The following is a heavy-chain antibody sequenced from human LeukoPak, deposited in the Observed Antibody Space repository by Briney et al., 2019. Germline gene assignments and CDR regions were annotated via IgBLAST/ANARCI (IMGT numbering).Heavy chain of an antibody. CDR3: TRTRGCSSTSCYADY. D-gene: IGHD2-2*01. V-gene: IGHV3-30*03. Sequence: PGGSLRLSCAASGFTFSNYGMHWVRQAPGKGLEWVAVISYDGSNKYYADSVKGRFTISRDNSKKTLYLQMNSLRAEDTALYYCTRTRGCSSTSCYADYWGQGTLVTVSS. J-gene: IGHJ4*02. CDR2: ISYDGSNK. CDR1: GFTFSNYG.